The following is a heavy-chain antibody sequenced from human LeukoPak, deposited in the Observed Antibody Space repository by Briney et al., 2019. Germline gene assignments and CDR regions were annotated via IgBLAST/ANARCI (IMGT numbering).Heavy chain of an antibody. CDR1: GYTFTGQY. D-gene: IGHD6-13*01. CDR2: INPNSGGT. V-gene: IGHV1-2*02. Sequence: ASVKVSCKASGYTFTGQYMHWVRQAPGQGLEWMGWINPNSGGTNYAQKFQGRVTMTRDTSTSTVYMELSSLRSEDTAVYYCARDAASLSIAAAHGGLDYWGQGTLVTVSS. J-gene: IGHJ4*02. CDR3: ARDAASLSIAAAHGGLDY.